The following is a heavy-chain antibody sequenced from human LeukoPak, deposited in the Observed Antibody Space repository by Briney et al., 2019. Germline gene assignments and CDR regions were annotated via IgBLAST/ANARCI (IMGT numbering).Heavy chain of an antibody. J-gene: IGHJ4*02. Sequence: QPGGSLRLSCAASGFTFDDYAMHWVRQAPGKGLEWVSGISWNSGSIGYADSVKGRFTISRDNAKNSLYLQMNSLRAEDTALYYCAKDLFVYNWNDGPFDYWGQGTLVTVSS. V-gene: IGHV3-9*01. CDR3: AKDLFVYNWNDGPFDY. CDR1: GFTFDDYA. CDR2: ISWNSGSI. D-gene: IGHD1-1*01.